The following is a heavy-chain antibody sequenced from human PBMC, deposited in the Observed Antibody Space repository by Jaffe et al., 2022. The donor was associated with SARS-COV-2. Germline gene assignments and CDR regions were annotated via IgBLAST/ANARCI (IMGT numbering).Heavy chain of an antibody. CDR1: GYTFTGYY. CDR3: ARDHCSSSNCYERSYYGLDF. Sequence: QVQLVQSGAEVKKPGASVKVSCKASGYTFTGYYVQWVRQAPGQGLEWVGWINPDSGGTNYAQKFQGWVTLTRDTSISTAYLELSRLRSDDTAVYYCARDHCSSSNCYERSYYGLDFWGQGTTVTVSS. D-gene: IGHD2-2*01. J-gene: IGHJ6*02. CDR2: INPDSGGT. V-gene: IGHV1-2*04.